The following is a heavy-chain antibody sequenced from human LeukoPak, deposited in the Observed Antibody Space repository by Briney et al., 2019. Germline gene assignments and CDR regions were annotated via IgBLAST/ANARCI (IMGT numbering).Heavy chain of an antibody. V-gene: IGHV3-66*01. D-gene: IGHD4-11*01. CDR3: AASDYSNYGGYYYYMDV. CDR1: GFTVSSNY. Sequence: GGSLRLSCAASGFTVSSNYMSWVRQAPGKGLEWVSVIYSGGRTYYADSVKGRFTISRDNSKNTLYLQMNSLRAEDTAVYYCAASDYSNYGGYYYYMDVWGKGTTVTVSS. CDR2: IYSGGRT. J-gene: IGHJ6*03.